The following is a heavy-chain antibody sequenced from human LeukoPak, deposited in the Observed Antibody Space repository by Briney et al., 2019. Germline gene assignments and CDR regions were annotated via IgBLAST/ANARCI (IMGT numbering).Heavy chain of an antibody. Sequence: ASVKVSCKASGYTFTSYAMHWVRQAPGQRLECMGWINTGNGNTKYSQKFQGRVTITRDTSASTAYMDLSSLRSEDTAVYYCVRNTGTAIPLPYYFDYWGQGTLVTVSS. D-gene: IGHD2-21*02. CDR3: VRNTGTAIPLPYYFDY. CDR1: GYTFTSYA. V-gene: IGHV1-3*04. CDR2: INTGNGNT. J-gene: IGHJ4*02.